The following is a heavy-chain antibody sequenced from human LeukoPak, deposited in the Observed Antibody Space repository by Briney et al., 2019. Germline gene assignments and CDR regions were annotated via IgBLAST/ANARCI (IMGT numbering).Heavy chain of an antibody. V-gene: IGHV1-2*06. CDR3: ASIGPAARPGGYYFDY. Sequence: GASVKVSCKASGYTFTGYYMHWVRQAPGQGLEWMGRINPNSGGTNYAQKFQGRVTMTRDTSISTAYMELSRLRSDDTAVYYCASIGPAARPGGYYFDYWGQGTLVTVSS. CDR1: GYTFTGYY. CDR2: INPNSGGT. D-gene: IGHD6-6*01. J-gene: IGHJ4*02.